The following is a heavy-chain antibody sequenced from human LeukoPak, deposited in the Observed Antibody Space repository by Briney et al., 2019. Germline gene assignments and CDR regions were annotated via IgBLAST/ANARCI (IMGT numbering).Heavy chain of an antibody. Sequence: GGSLRLSCAASGFKFDDRGMSWVRQAPGKGLEWVSGLNWSGGKTGYADSVKGRFTISRDNSKNFVVLQMNRLRVEDTAFYYCARSASVAADYYFDSWGQGTLVTVSS. CDR2: LNWSGGKT. CDR3: ARSASVAADYYFDS. D-gene: IGHD6-19*01. CDR1: GFKFDDRG. J-gene: IGHJ4*02. V-gene: IGHV3-20*04.